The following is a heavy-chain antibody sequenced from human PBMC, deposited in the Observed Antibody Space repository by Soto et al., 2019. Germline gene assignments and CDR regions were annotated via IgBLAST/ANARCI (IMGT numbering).Heavy chain of an antibody. CDR2: ISYDGSNK. CDR1: GFTFSSYG. V-gene: IGHV3-30*18. J-gene: IGHJ3*02. CDR3: AKDGGLNCGGDCFHDAFDI. Sequence: QVQLVESGGGVVQPGRSLRLSCAASGFTFSSYGMHWVRQAPGKGLEWVAVISYDGSNKYYADSVKGRFIISRDNSKNTLYLQMNSLRAEDTAVYYCAKDGGLNCGGDCFHDAFDIWGQGTMVTVSS. D-gene: IGHD2-21*01.